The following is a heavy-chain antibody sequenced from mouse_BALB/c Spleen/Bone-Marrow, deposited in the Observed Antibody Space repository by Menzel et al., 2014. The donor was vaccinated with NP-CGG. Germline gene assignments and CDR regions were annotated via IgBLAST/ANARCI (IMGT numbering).Heavy chain of an antibody. D-gene: IGHD2-2*01. CDR2: IYPGSGNT. CDR1: GYTFTDYY. J-gene: IGHJ3*01. CDR3: ARSRGYAWFAY. Sequence: QVQLKESGAELARPGASVKLSCKASGYTFTDYYINWVKQRTGQGLEWIGEIYPGSGNTYYNEKFKGKATLTADKSSSTAYMQLSSLTSEDSAVYFCARSRGYAWFAYWDQGTLVTVSA. V-gene: IGHV1-77*01.